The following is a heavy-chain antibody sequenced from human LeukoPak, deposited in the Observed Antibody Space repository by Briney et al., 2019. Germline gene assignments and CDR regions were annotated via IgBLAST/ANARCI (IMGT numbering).Heavy chain of an antibody. J-gene: IGHJ4*02. D-gene: IGHD2-15*01. CDR1: GFTFSSYA. V-gene: IGHV3-23*01. CDR3: AKEDQVVVVAANFDY. Sequence: QSGGSLRRSCAAAGFTFSSYAMRWVRQAAGRGLEWVSAISGSGGSTYYADSVKGRFTISRDNSKNTLYLQMNSLRAEDTAVYYCAKEDQVVVVAANFDYWGQGTLVTVSS. CDR2: ISGSGGST.